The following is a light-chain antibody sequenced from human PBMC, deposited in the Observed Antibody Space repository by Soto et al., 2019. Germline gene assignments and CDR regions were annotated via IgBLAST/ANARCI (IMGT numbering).Light chain of an antibody. CDR3: QQANSFPYT. J-gene: IGKJ2*01. V-gene: IGKV1-5*03. CDR2: KAS. Sequence: DIQMTQSPSTLSASVGDRVTITCRASQTISSWLAWYQQKPGQAPKLLIYKASSLESAVPSRFSGSGSGTEFTLTISGLQPDDFATYYCQQANSFPYTFGQGTKLEIK. CDR1: QTISSW.